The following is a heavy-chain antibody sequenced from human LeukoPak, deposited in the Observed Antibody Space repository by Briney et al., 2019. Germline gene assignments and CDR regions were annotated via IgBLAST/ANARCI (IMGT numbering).Heavy chain of an antibody. CDR1: EFTFSSYS. J-gene: IGHJ4*02. CDR3: SRGSGWLSVY. D-gene: IGHD6-19*01. V-gene: IGHV3-49*04. CDR2: ISGGTT. Sequence: PGGSLRLSCAASEFTFSSYSMSWVRQAPGKGLEWIGFISGGTTEYAASVKGRFTISRDDSTSIAYLQMNSLTTEDTAVYYCSRGSGWLSVYWGQGTLVTVSS.